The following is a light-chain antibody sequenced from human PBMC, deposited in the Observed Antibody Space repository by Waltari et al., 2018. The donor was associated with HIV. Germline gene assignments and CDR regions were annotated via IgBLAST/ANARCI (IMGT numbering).Light chain of an antibody. V-gene: IGLV2-18*02. J-gene: IGLJ2*01. CDR1: SSDVGRYNR. CDR2: EVI. CDR3: SSNTGSSTSVV. Sequence: QSALTQPPSVSGSPGQSVTISCTGTSSDVGRYNRVSWYQQPPGTAPRLMIYEVINRPPGVPDRFSGSKSGNTASLTISGLQAEDEADYYCSSNTGSSTSVVFGGGTKLTVL.